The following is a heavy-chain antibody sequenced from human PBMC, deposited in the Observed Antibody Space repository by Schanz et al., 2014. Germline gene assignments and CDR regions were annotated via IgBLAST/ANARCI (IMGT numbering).Heavy chain of an antibody. CDR3: AKDTGYCHGGACYCFEY. CDR1: GFTFSSYG. J-gene: IGHJ4*02. CDR2: IWYDGSNK. D-gene: IGHD2-8*02. V-gene: IGHV3-33*06. Sequence: QVQLVESGGGVVQPGRSLRLSCAASGFTFSSYGMHWVRQAPGKGLEWVAIIWYDGSNKYYADSVKGRFTISRDNSKNTLSLQMNSLRAEDTAVYYCAKDTGYCHGGACYCFEYWGLGILVTVSS.